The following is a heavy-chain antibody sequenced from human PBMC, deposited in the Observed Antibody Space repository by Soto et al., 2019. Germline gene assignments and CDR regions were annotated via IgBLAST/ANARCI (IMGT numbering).Heavy chain of an antibody. V-gene: IGHV3-15*01. CDR2: IKSKTDGGTT. D-gene: IGHD3-10*01. J-gene: IGHJ6*02. CDR3: TTLLWFGNMEV. Sequence: PGGSLRLSCAASGFTFSNAWMSLVRQAPGKGLEWVGRIKSKTDGGTTDYAAPVKGRFTISRDDSKNTLYLQMKSLKTEDTAVYYCTTLLWFGNMEVWGQGTKVTVSS. CDR1: GFTFSNAW.